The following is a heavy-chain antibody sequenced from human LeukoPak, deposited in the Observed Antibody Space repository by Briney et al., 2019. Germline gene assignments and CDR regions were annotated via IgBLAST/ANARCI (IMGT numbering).Heavy chain of an antibody. CDR3: ARDRDSSSWFFYFDY. D-gene: IGHD6-13*01. CDR2: IKQDGSEK. V-gene: IGHV3-7*01. Sequence: GGSLRLSCAASRFTFSSYWMSWVRQAPGKGLEWVANIKQDGSEKYYVDSVKGRFTISRDNAKNSLYLQMNSLRAEDTAVYYCARDRDSSSWFFYFDYWGQGTLVTVSS. J-gene: IGHJ4*02. CDR1: RFTFSSYW.